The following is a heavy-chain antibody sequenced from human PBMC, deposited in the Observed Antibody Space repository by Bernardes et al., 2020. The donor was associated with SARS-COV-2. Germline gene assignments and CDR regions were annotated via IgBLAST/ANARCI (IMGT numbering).Heavy chain of an antibody. D-gene: IGHD4-17*01. CDR1: GGSVTGYY. V-gene: IGHV4-59*02. Sequence: SETLSLTCPVSGGSVTGYYCSWIRPPPREGLEWVGSTYYSGGTNYNPSLRARSTISVDTSQNQFSLNQFSLKLSSVTAADTAVYYCARTTSDYGEYFDYWGRGTLVTVSS. CDR3: ARTTSDYGEYFDY. J-gene: IGHJ4*02. CDR2: TYYSGGT.